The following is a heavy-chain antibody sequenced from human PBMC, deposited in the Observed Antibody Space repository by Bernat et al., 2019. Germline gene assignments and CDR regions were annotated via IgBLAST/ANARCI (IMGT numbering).Heavy chain of an antibody. CDR2: INADNGNT. CDR1: GYTFTSYA. V-gene: IGHV1-3*01. Sequence: QVQLVQSGAEVTKPGASVKVSCKASGYTFTSYAIHWVRQAPGQRLEWMGWINADNGNTKYSQKLQGRVTITRDTSASTAYVELSSLTSEDTAVYFCARDQGLLTAYYRGNFDYWGQGTLITVSS. D-gene: IGHD3-9*01. CDR3: ARDQGLLTAYYRGNFDY. J-gene: IGHJ4*02.